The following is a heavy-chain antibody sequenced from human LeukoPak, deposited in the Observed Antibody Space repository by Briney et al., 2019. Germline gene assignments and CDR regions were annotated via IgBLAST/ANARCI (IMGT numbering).Heavy chain of an antibody. D-gene: IGHD6-19*01. CDR2: IYYSGST. CDR1: GGSISSSSYY. Sequence: SETLSLTCTVSGGSISSSSYYWGWIRQPPGKGLEWIGSIYYSGSTYYNPSLKSRVAISVDTSKNQFSLKLSSVTAADTAVYYCASELSSGWYLYHAFDIWGQGTMVTVSS. J-gene: IGHJ3*02. V-gene: IGHV4-39*07. CDR3: ASELSSGWYLYHAFDI.